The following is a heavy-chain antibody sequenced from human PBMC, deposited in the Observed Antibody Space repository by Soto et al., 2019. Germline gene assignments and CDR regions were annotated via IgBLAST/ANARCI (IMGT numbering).Heavy chain of an antibody. CDR3: ARAAGYDHYYYYMDV. D-gene: IGHD3-9*01. CDR1: GYTFTSYD. J-gene: IGHJ6*03. Sequence: ASVKVSCKASGYTFTSYDINWVRQATGQGLERMGWMNPNSGNTGYAQKFQGRVTMTRNTSISTAYMELSSLRSEDTAVYYCARAAGYDHYYYYMDVWGKGTTVTVSS. V-gene: IGHV1-8*01. CDR2: MNPNSGNT.